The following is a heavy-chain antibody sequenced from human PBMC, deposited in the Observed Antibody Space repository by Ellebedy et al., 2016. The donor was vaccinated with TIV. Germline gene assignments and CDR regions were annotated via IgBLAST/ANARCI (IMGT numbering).Heavy chain of an antibody. V-gene: IGHV1-18*04. CDR2: IIPIFGTA. J-gene: IGHJ6*02. D-gene: IGHD3-9*01. CDR1: GYTFTNYG. Sequence: ASVKVSCKASGYTFTNYGVSWVRQAPGQGLEWMGGIIPIFGTANYAQKLQGRVTMTTDTSTSTAYMELRSLRSDDTAVYYCARDCPYYDICYYGMDVWGQGTTVTVSS. CDR3: ARDCPYYDICYYGMDV.